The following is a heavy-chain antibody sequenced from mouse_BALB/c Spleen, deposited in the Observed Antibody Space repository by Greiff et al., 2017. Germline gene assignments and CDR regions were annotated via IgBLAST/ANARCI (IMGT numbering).Heavy chain of an antibody. V-gene: IGHV1-62-2*01. CDR2: FYPGSGSI. CDR3: ARHEEDYDYAPYAMDY. J-gene: IGHJ4*01. D-gene: IGHD2-4*01. CDR1: GYTFTEYI. Sequence: QVQLQQSGAELVKPGASVKLSCKASGYTFTEYIIHWVKQRSGQGLEWIGWFYPGSGSIKYNEKFKDKATLTADKSSSTVYMELSRLTSEDSAVYFCARHEEDYDYAPYAMDYWGQGTSVTVSS.